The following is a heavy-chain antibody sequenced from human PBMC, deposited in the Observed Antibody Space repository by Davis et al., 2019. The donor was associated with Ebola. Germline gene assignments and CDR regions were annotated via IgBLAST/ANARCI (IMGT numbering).Heavy chain of an antibody. D-gene: IGHD6-13*01. J-gene: IGHJ4*02. V-gene: IGHV3-43D*03. CDR3: ARGEAQRGIAAAGTGDY. CDR2: ISWDGGST. Sequence: PGGSLRLSCAASGFTFDDYAMHWVRQAPGKGLEWVSLISWDGGSTYYADSVKGRFTISRDNSKNSLYLQMNSLRAEDTAVYYCARGEAQRGIAAAGTGDYWGQGTLVTVSS. CDR1: GFTFDDYA.